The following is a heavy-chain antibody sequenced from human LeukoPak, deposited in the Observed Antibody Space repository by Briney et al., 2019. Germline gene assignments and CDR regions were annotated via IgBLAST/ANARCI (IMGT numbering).Heavy chain of an antibody. CDR2: IYYSGST. CDR3: ARHRTVAAFDP. Sequence: PSETLSLTCTVSGGSISSSSYYWGWLRQPPGKGLEWIGSIYYSGSTYYNPSLKSRVTISVDTSKNQFSLKLSSVTAADTAVYYCARHRTVAAFDPWGQGTLVTVSS. D-gene: IGHD6-19*01. V-gene: IGHV4-39*01. J-gene: IGHJ5*02. CDR1: GGSISSSSYY.